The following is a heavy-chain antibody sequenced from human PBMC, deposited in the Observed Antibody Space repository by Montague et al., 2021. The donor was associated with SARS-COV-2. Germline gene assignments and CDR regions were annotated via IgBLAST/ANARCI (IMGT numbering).Heavy chain of an antibody. CDR2: VYYSRSS. D-gene: IGHD1-26*01. J-gene: IGHJ4*02. CDR1: GDSVSHDF. CDR3: VRDPAPSGSGTFYDY. V-gene: IGHV4-59*02. Sequence: SETPSLTCTVSGDSVSHDFWTWIRQPPGKGLEWIGYVYYSRSSSYNPSLRGRVSIAVDTSKNQFSLRLSTVTAADTAIYYCVRDPAPSGSGTFYDYWGQGTLVAVSS.